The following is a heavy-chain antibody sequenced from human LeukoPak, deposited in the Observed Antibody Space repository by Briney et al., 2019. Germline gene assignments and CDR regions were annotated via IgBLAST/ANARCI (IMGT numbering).Heavy chain of an antibody. CDR1: GGSISSSSYY. CDR3: ARDNLAAAANWFDP. CDR2: IYYSGST. J-gene: IGHJ5*02. Sequence: SETLSLTCTVSGGSISSSSYYWGWIHQPPGKGLEWIGSIYYSGSTYYNPSLKSRVTISVDTSKNQFSLKLSSVTAADTAVYYCARDNLAAAANWFDPWGQGTLVTVSS. V-gene: IGHV4-39*07. D-gene: IGHD6-13*01.